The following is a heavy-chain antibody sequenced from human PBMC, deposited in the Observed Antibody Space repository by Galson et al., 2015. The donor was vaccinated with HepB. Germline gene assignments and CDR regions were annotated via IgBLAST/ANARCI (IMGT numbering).Heavy chain of an antibody. CDR2: ISSSSSTI. D-gene: IGHD3-10*01. J-gene: IGHJ4*02. Sequence: SLRLSCAASGFTFSSYSMNWVRQAPGKGLEWVSYISSSSSTIYYADSVKGRFTISRDNAKNSLYLQMNSLRAEDTAVYYCARDYYGSGSYYNGDYWGQGTLVTVSS. CDR3: ARDYYGSGSYYNGDY. CDR1: GFTFSSYS. V-gene: IGHV3-48*01.